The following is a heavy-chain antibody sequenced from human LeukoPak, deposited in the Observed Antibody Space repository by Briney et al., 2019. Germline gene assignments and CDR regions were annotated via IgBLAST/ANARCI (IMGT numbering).Heavy chain of an antibody. D-gene: IGHD6-19*01. CDR2: IIPILGIA. CDR3: ARVWHSSGWYLNRFDP. Sequence: GASVKVSCKASGGTFSSYAISWVRQAPGQGLEWMGRIIPILGIANYAQKFQGRVTITADKSTSTAYMELSSLRSEDTAVYYCARVWHSSGWYLNRFDPWGQGTLVTVSS. V-gene: IGHV1-69*04. CDR1: GGTFSSYA. J-gene: IGHJ5*02.